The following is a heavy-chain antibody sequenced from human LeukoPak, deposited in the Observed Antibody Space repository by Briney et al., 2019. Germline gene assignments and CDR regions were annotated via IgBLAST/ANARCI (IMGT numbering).Heavy chain of an antibody. Sequence: GGSLRLSCAASGFTFSNYAVRWVPQAPGKGLEWVSGISGSGDSTYYAHSVKGRFTISRDNSKNTLYLQMNSLRAQDTAVYFCARDMLLYCTHGVCYWDDSFDIWGQGTMVTVSS. CDR1: GFTFSNYA. D-gene: IGHD2-8*01. CDR3: ARDMLLYCTHGVCYWDDSFDI. CDR2: ISGSGDST. J-gene: IGHJ3*02. V-gene: IGHV3-23*01.